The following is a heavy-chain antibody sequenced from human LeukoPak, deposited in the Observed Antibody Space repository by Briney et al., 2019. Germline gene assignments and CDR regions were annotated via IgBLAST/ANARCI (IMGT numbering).Heavy chain of an antibody. D-gene: IGHD3-22*01. J-gene: IGHJ4*02. CDR1: GFTFSSYA. CDR3: AKLHDSSGYYHYSFDY. CDR2: ISGSGGST. Sequence: PGGSLRLSCAASGFTFSSYAMSWVRQAPGKGLEWVSAISGSGGSTYYADSVKGRFTISRDNSKNTLYLQMNSLRAEDTAVYYCAKLHDSSGYYHYSFDYWGQGTLVTVSS. V-gene: IGHV3-23*01.